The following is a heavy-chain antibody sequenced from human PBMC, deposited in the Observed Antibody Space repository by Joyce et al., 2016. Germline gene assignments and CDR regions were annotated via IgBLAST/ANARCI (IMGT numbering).Heavy chain of an antibody. J-gene: IGHJ4*02. CDR1: GGPFRGFL. CDR3: ARSQWLAPLMY. V-gene: IGHV4-34*02. Sequence: QVQLQQWGAGLLKPSETLSLTCGVNGGPFRGFLWTCVRQPPGEGLQWMRDVNTSGATNYNPALKSRVTISVDTSKNQFSLTLTSITAADTAMYYCARSQWLAPLMYWGQGSLVAVSS. D-gene: IGHD6-19*01. CDR2: VNTSGAT.